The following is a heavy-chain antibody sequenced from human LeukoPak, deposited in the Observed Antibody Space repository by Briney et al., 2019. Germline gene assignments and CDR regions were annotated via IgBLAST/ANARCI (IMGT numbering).Heavy chain of an antibody. CDR2: IYPDDSDT. J-gene: IGHJ4*02. D-gene: IGHD5-12*01. CDR3: ARQLHGSGSMTDY. V-gene: IGHV5-51*01. CDR1: GYSFTSYW. Sequence: GESLKISCKGSGYSFTSYWIGWVRQMPGKGLEWMGIIYPDDSDTRYSPSFQGQVTISADKSISTAYLQWSSLEASDTAMYYCARQLHGSGSMTDYWGQGTLVTVSS.